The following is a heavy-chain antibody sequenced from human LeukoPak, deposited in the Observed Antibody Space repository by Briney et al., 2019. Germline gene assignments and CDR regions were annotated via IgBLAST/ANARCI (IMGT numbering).Heavy chain of an antibody. V-gene: IGHV3-23*01. CDR1: GFTFKSYA. CDR3: AKDSRGYSGYDFDS. Sequence: GGSLRLSCAASGFTFKSYAMSWVRQAPGKGLEWVSGISGGGGSTYYADSVKGRFTISRDNSKKKLYLQTNSLRAEDTAVYYCAKDSRGYSGYDFDSWGQGSLVTVSS. J-gene: IGHJ4*02. D-gene: IGHD5-12*01. CDR2: ISGGGGST.